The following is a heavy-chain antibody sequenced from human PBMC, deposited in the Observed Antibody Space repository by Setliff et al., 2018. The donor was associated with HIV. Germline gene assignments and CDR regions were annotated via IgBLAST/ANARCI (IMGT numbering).Heavy chain of an antibody. V-gene: IGHV4-39*01. J-gene: IGHJ6*03. Sequence: LSLTCTVPGGAISSNSYYWGWIRQPPGKGLEWIGSIYYSGSTYYNPSLKSRVTISVDTSKNQFSLKLSSVTAADTAVYYCARQGGYSGYGFYYYYYYMDVWGKGTTVTVSS. CDR2: IYYSGST. D-gene: IGHD5-12*01. CDR3: ARQGGYSGYGFYYYYYYMDV. CDR1: GGAISSNSYY.